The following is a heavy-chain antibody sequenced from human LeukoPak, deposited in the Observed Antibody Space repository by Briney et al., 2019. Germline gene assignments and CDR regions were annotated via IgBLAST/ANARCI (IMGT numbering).Heavy chain of an antibody. D-gene: IGHD3-3*01. CDR1: GFIFSNYA. Sequence: GGSLRLSCSASGFIFSNYAMHWVRQAPGKGLEYVSAISTNRGTTYYADSVKGRFTISRDNSKNTLYVQVSSLRAEDTAVYYCVKGMRNYDFWSGFDYWGQGTLVTVSS. CDR3: VKGMRNYDFWSGFDY. CDR2: ISTNRGTT. J-gene: IGHJ4*02. V-gene: IGHV3-64*05.